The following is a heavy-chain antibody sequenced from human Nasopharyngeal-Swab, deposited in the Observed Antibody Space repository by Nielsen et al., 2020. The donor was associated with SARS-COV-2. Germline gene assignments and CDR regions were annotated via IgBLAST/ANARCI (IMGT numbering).Heavy chain of an antibody. D-gene: IGHD3-22*01. CDR2: IIPIFGTA. CDR3: ARERTPRPPGIVVGLDAFDI. V-gene: IGHV1-69*06. CDR1: GGTFSSYA. J-gene: IGHJ3*02. Sequence: SVKVSCKASGGTFSSYAISWVRQAPGQGLEWMGGIIPIFGTANYAQKFQGRVTITADKSTSTAYMELSSLRSEDTAVYYCARERTPRPPGIVVGLDAFDIWGLRTTLTVSS.